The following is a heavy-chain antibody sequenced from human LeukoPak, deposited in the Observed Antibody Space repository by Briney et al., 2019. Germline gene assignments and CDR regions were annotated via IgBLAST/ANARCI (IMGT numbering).Heavy chain of an antibody. Sequence: ASVKVSCKASGYTFTGYYMHWVRQAPGQGLEWMGWINPNSGGTNYAQKFQGRVTMTRDTPISTAYMELSGLRSDDMAVYYCARDWNCGGDCYSTWGQGTLVTASS. J-gene: IGHJ4*02. CDR3: ARDWNCGGDCYST. CDR1: GYTFTGYY. D-gene: IGHD2-21*02. V-gene: IGHV1-2*02. CDR2: INPNSGGT.